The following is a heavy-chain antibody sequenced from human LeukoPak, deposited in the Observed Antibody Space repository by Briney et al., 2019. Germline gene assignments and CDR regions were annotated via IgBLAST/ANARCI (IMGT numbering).Heavy chain of an antibody. V-gene: IGHV3-30-3*01. J-gene: IGHJ2*01. CDR1: GFTFSSHA. Sequence: HPGGSLRLSCAASGFTFSSHAMHWVRQAPGKGLEWVAVTSYDESHKYYADSVKGRFTISRDNSKSTLDLQMNSLRPEDTAVYYCARGTVTPGHWYFDLWGRSTLVTVSS. CDR3: ARGTVTPGHWYFDL. D-gene: IGHD4-17*01. CDR2: TSYDESHK.